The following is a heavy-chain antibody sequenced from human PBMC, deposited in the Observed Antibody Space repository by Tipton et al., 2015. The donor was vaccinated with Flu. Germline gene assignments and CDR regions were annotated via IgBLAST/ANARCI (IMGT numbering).Heavy chain of an antibody. CDR2: VDGVGRST. J-gene: IGHJ6*02. CDR1: AFTFSNYW. Sequence: SLRLSCAASAFTFSNYWMHWVRQAPGEGLVWVARVDGVGRSTHYADSVKGRFTISRDNAKNTLYLQLNSLRAEDTAVYYCAKGGTVREYYYRGMDVWGQGTTVTVYS. V-gene: IGHV3-74*01. CDR3: AKGGTVREYYYRGMDV. D-gene: IGHD3-10*01.